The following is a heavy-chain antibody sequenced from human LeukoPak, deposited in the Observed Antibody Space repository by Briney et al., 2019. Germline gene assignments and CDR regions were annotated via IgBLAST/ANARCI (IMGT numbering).Heavy chain of an antibody. CDR3: VRARGGDYVGH. V-gene: IGHV3-48*03. J-gene: IGHJ5*02. CDR1: GFTFSSYE. CDR2: ISSSGSTI. D-gene: IGHD4-17*01. Sequence: PGGSLRLSCAASGFTFSSYEMNWVRQAPGKGLEWVSYISSSGSTIYYADSLKGRFTISRDNAENSLYLQMNSLRAEDTAVYYCVRARGGDYVGHWGQGTLVTVSS.